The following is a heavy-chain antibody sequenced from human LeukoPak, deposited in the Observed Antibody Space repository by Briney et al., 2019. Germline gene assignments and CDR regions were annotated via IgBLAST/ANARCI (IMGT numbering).Heavy chain of an antibody. D-gene: IGHD3-16*02. CDR3: ARGRRDDYVWGSYRLFDY. J-gene: IGHJ4*02. V-gene: IGHV4-34*01. CDR1: GGSFSGYY. Sequence: SETLSLTCAVYGGSFSGYYWSWIRQPPGKGLEWIGEINHSGSTNYSPSLKSRVTISVDTSKNQFSLKLSSVTAADTAVYYCARGRRDDYVWGSYRLFDYWGQGTLVTVSS. CDR2: INHSGST.